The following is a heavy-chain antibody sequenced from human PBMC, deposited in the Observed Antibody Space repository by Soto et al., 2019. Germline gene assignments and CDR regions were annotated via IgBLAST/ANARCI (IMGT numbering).Heavy chain of an antibody. Sequence: QVQLQESGPGLVKPSQTLSLTCTVSGGSISSGGYYWSWIRQNPGKGLEWIGYIFHSGTTDYNPSLKSRVTILVDTSKNPFFLKPSFGTAADPAVYYCARPYRSGLGLGYWGQGTLVTVSS. CDR1: GGSISSGGYY. J-gene: IGHJ4*02. V-gene: IGHV4-31*03. D-gene: IGHD6-19*01. CDR2: IFHSGTT. CDR3: ARPYRSGLGLGY.